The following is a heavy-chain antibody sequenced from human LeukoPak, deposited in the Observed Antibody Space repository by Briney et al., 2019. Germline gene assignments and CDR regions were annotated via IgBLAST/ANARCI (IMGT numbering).Heavy chain of an antibody. V-gene: IGHV4-4*07. J-gene: IGHJ4*02. CDR2: IHTSGTT. Sequence: PSETLSLTCSVSGGSITFYYWNWIRKPAGKGLEWIGRIHTSGTTNYNPSLKSRVTMSIGTSQKKFSLNLTSVTAADTAVYYCASSSWKKTFDYWGQGALVTVSS. D-gene: IGHD1-1*01. CDR1: GGSITFYY. CDR3: ASSSWKKTFDY.